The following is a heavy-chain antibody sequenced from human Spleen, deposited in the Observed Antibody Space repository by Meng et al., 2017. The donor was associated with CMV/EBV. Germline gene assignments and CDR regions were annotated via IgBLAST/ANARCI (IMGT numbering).Heavy chain of an antibody. CDR3: AHRDYCSGGTCTFDY. D-gene: IGHD2-15*01. Sequence: FSLSTSGMCVGWIRQPPGKALDWLALIYWDDDKRYSPSLKSRLTITKDTSKNQVVLTMTNMDPVDTATYYCAHRDYCSGGTCTFDYWGQGTLVTVSS. J-gene: IGHJ4*02. CDR1: FSLSTSGMC. CDR2: IYWDDDK. V-gene: IGHV2-5*02.